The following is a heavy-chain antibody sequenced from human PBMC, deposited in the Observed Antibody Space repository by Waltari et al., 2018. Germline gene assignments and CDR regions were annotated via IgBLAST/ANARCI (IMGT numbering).Heavy chain of an antibody. CDR2: INHSGNT. J-gene: IGHJ6*03. Sequence: QVHLQQWGAGLLKPSETLSPTCGVYSGSLTGYHWNWIRQAPGKGLEWIGDINHSGNTDYNPALESRVTISAYTSKNQFSLHLTSVTAADTAVYYCARGYPFTIVSPRYYYYYYMDVWDKGTAVTVSS. D-gene: IGHD3-9*01. CDR3: ARGYPFTIVSPRYYYYYYMDV. V-gene: IGHV4-34*01. CDR1: SGSLTGYH.